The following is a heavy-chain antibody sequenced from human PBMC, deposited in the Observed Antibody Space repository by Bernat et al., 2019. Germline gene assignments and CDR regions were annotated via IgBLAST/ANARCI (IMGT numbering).Heavy chain of an antibody. Sequence: QLQLQESGPGLVKPSETLSFTCTISGGSISNSSYYWGWIRQPPGKGLEWIGSIYYTGSTYYNPSLKSRVTISLDTSRNQFSLRLSSVTAADTAVYYCAREKGNLFSFDDFDYWGQGTLVTVSS. D-gene: IGHD2-21*01. CDR2: IYYTGST. CDR1: GGSISNSSYY. J-gene: IGHJ4*02. CDR3: AREKGNLFSFDDFDY. V-gene: IGHV4-39*02.